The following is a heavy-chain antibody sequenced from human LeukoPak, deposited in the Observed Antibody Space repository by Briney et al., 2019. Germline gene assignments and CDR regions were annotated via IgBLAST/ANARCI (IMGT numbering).Heavy chain of an antibody. CDR3: ARHSRDYYGSGSYSYYFDY. J-gene: IGHJ4*02. Sequence: SETLSLTCTVSGGSISSSSYYWGWIRQPPGKGLEWIGSIYYSGSPYYNPSLKSRVTISVDTSKNQFSLKLSSVTAADTAVYYCARHSRDYYGSGSYSYYFDYWGQGTLVTVSS. CDR1: GGSISSSSYY. D-gene: IGHD3-10*01. V-gene: IGHV4-39*01. CDR2: IYYSGSP.